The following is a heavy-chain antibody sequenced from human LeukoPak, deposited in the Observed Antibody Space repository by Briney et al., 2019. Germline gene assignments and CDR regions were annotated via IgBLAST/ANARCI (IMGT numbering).Heavy chain of an antibody. Sequence: GGSLRLSCAAAGFTFSDYYMSWIRHAPGEGLEWVSYISSSGSTIYYAASVKGRFTNSRDKAKNSLYLQMNSLRAGDKGVYYCARGRVGYGDEIPYYFDCWGQGTLVTVSS. J-gene: IGHJ4*02. CDR2: ISSSGSTI. CDR1: GFTFSDYY. CDR3: ARGRVGYGDEIPYYFDC. D-gene: IGHD2-21*02. V-gene: IGHV3-11*01.